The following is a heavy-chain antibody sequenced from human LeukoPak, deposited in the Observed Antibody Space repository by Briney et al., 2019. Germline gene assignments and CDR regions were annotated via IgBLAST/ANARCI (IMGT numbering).Heavy chain of an antibody. CDR1: GFTFSNYW. CDR3: ARDIYGGHDY. V-gene: IGHV3-7*04. Sequence: PGGSLRLSCAASGFTFSNYWMSWVRQAPGKGLEWVANINQDGSEKSYVDSVEGRFTISRDNAKKSLYLHVHSLRAEDTAVYYCARDIYGGHDYWGQGTLLTVSS. D-gene: IGHD2-21*01. CDR2: INQDGSEK. J-gene: IGHJ4*02.